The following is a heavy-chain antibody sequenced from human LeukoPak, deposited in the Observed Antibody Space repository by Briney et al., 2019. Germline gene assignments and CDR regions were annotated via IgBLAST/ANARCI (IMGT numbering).Heavy chain of an antibody. CDR2: IYYSGST. J-gene: IGHJ4*02. CDR3: ARHFRHFDY. Sequence: PSETLSLTCTVSGGSVSSGSYYWGWIRQPPGKGLEWIGSIYYSGSTYYNPSLKSRVTISVDTSKNQFSLKLSSVTAADTAVYYCARHFRHFDYWGQGTLVTVSS. V-gene: IGHV4-39*01. CDR1: GGSVSSGSYY.